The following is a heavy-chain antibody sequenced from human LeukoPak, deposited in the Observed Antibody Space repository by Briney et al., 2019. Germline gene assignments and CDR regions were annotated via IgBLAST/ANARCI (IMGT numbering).Heavy chain of an antibody. Sequence: ASETLSLTCTVSGGSISSYYWSWIRQPPGKGLEWIGYIYYSGSTNYNPSLKSRVTISVDTSKNQFSLRLSSVTAADTAVYYCARGTASSGWYVYWGQGTLVTVSS. D-gene: IGHD6-19*01. CDR1: GGSISSYY. CDR2: IYYSGST. V-gene: IGHV4-59*01. J-gene: IGHJ4*02. CDR3: ARGTASSGWYVY.